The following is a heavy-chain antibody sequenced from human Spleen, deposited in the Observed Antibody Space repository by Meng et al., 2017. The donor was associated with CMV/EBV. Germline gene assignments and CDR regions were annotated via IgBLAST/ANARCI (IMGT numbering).Heavy chain of an antibody. CDR1: GGSFSIDYW. CDR3: ARNGHYSLDS. V-gene: IGHV4-4*02. Sequence: SETLSLTCAVSGGSFSIDYWWSWVRQTPGKGLQWLGELHHSGPTTYNPSLNSRVTFSLDKSKNEFSLKLTSVSFADTAVYYCARNGHYSLDSWSQGTLVTVSS. D-gene: IGHD3-22*01. CDR2: LHHSGPT. J-gene: IGHJ4*02.